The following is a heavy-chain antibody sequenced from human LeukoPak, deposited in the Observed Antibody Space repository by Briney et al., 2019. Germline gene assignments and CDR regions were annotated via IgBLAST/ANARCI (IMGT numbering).Heavy chain of an antibody. Sequence: SETLSLTCTVSGGSISSYYWSWIRQPPGKGLEWIGYIYYSGSTNYNPSLKSRVTISVDTSKNQFSLKLSSVTAADTAVYYCARDSSSSPIDYWGQGTLVTVSS. D-gene: IGHD6-6*01. CDR1: GGSISSYY. CDR3: ARDSSSSPIDY. V-gene: IGHV4-59*12. J-gene: IGHJ4*02. CDR2: IYYSGST.